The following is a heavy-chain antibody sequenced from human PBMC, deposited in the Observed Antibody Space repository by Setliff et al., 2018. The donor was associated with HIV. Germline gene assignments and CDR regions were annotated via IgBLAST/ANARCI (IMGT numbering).Heavy chain of an antibody. CDR2: IYHSGST. D-gene: IGHD6-13*01. CDR3: ARDGYSSSWYVISGSFDY. V-gene: IGHV4-38-2*02. CDR1: GYSISSGYY. Sequence: SETLSLTCAVSGYSISSGYYWGWIRQPPGKGLEWIGSIYHSGSTYYNPSLKSRVTISVDTSKNQFSLKLSSVTAADTAVYYCARDGYSSSWYVISGSFDYWGQGIRVTVSS. J-gene: IGHJ4*02.